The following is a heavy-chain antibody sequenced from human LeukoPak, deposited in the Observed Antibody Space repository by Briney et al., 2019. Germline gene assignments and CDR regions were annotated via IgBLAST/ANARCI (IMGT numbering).Heavy chain of an antibody. D-gene: IGHD1-26*01. J-gene: IGHJ6*03. Sequence: VATVKVSCKASGYTFTSYDIKWVRQATGQGLGWMGRMNPNSGNTGYAQKFQERVAITRDMSTSTAYMELSSLRSDDTAVYYCAGGNIVGTPYYYHYMDVWGTGTTVTIS. CDR1: GYTFTSYD. V-gene: IGHV1-8*01. CDR2: MNPNSGNT. CDR3: AGGNIVGTPYYYHYMDV.